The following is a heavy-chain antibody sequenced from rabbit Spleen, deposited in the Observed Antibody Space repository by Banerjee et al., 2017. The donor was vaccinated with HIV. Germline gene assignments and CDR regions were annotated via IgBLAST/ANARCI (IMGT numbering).Heavy chain of an antibody. V-gene: IGHV1S45*01. J-gene: IGHJ4*01. CDR3: ARDLVAVIGWNFNL. CDR2: INTATGKA. CDR1: GFDFSSNA. D-gene: IGHD1-1*01. Sequence: QEQLEESGGGLVKPEGSLTLTCKASGFDFSSNAMCWFRQAPGKGPEWIACINTATGKAVYANWAKGRFTVSKTSSTTVTLQMTSLTGADTATYFCARDLVAVIGWNFNLWGPGTLVTVS.